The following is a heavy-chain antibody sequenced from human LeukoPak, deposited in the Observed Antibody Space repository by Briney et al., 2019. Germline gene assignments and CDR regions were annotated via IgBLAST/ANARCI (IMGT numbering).Heavy chain of an antibody. CDR2: IYTSGST. CDR3: AREGNYYDSSGYNNFFDY. D-gene: IGHD3-22*01. J-gene: IGHJ4*02. V-gene: IGHV4-4*07. CDR1: GGSISSYY. Sequence: SETLSLTCTVSGGSISSYYWSWIRQPAGKGLEWIGRIYTSGSTNYNPSLKSRVTISVDTSKNQFSLKLSSVTAADTAVYYCAREGNYYDSSGYNNFFDYWGQGTLVTVSS.